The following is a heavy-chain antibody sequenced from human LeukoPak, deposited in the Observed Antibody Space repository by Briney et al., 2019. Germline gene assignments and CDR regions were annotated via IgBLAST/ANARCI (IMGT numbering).Heavy chain of an antibody. Sequence: SETLSLTCTVSGGSISSYYWSWIRQPPGKGLEWIGYIYYSGSTNYNPSLKSRVTISVDTSKNQFSLKLSSVTAADTAVYYCARGRRYYYGSGSPTLDYWGQGTLVTVSS. J-gene: IGHJ4*02. D-gene: IGHD3-10*01. CDR1: GGSISSYY. V-gene: IGHV4-59*12. CDR3: ARGRRYYYGSGSPTLDY. CDR2: IYYSGST.